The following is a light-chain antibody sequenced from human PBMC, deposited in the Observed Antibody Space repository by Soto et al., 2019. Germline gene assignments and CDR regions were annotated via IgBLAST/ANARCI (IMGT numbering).Light chain of an antibody. CDR2: GAS. V-gene: IGKV3-15*01. Sequence: EIVMTQSPATLSVSPGERATLSCRASQSVSSNFAWYQQKPGQAPRLLISGASTRATGIPARFSGSGSETEFTLTISSLQSEDFAVYYCQQYNNWWTFGQGTKVEIK. CDR3: QQYNNWWT. CDR1: QSVSSN. J-gene: IGKJ1*01.